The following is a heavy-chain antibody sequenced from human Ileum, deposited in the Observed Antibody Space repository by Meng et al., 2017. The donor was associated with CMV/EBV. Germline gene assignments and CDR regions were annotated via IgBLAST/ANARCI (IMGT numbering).Heavy chain of an antibody. CDR2: ISYDESHK. Sequence: SGFTFSSYAMHWVRQAPGKGLEWVAVISYDESHKYYADSVTGRFTISRDNSKNTLYLQMNSLSTEDTAVYYCARDRGSNYIHWYVDLWGRGTLVTVSS. D-gene: IGHD1-26*01. CDR1: GFTFSSYA. J-gene: IGHJ2*01. V-gene: IGHV3-30-3*01. CDR3: ARDRGSNYIHWYVDL.